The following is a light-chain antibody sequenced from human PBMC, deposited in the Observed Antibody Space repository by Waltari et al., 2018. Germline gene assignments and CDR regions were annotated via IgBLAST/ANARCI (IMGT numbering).Light chain of an antibody. J-gene: IGKJ1*01. V-gene: IGKV4-1*01. CDR2: WAS. CDR3: QQYYNTPLT. Sequence: DIVMTQSPDSLAVSLGERATINCNSSQSVLYSCNNENYLAWYQQKPGQPPKLLIIWASTRESGVPDRFSGSGSGKDFTLTISSLQAEDVAVYYCQQYYNTPLTFGQGTKVEIK. CDR1: QSVLYSCNNENY.